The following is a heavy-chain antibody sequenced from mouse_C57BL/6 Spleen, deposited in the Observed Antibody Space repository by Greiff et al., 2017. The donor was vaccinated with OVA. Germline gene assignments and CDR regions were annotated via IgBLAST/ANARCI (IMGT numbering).Heavy chain of an antibody. J-gene: IGHJ2*01. CDR3: ARGEGTTVVADFDY. CDR2: INPNNGGT. D-gene: IGHD1-1*01. Sequence: VQLQQSGPELVKPGASVKMSCKASGYTFTDYNMHWVKQSHGKSLEWIGYINPNNGGTSYNQKFKGKATLTVNKSSSTAYMELRSLTSEDSAVYYCARGEGTTVVADFDYGGQGTTLTVSS. CDR1: GYTFTDYN. V-gene: IGHV1-22*01.